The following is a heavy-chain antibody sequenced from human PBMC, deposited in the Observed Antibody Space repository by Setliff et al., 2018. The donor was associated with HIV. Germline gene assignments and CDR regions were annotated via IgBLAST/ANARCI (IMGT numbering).Heavy chain of an antibody. J-gene: IGHJ6*03. V-gene: IGHV4-39*02. CDR3: ARGRYRSRWYASDHYYIDV. Sequence: CTVSGRSISSSSYYWGWIRQPPGKGLQWTGSIYYRGSTYYNPSLKSRLTISVDTSKNHFSLKLRSVTAADTALYYCARGRYRSRWYASDHYYIDVWGKGTTVTVSS. D-gene: IGHD6-13*01. CDR2: IYYRGST. CDR1: GRSISSSSYY.